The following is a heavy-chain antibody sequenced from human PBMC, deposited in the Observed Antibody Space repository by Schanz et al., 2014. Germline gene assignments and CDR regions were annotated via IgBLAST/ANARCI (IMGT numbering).Heavy chain of an antibody. J-gene: IGHJ3*01. D-gene: IGHD5-12*01. V-gene: IGHV3-21*04. CDR1: GFTMRNEW. CDR2: ITASGDYM. Sequence: EVQLVESGGGLVKPGGSLRLSCAASGFTMRNEWMSWVRQAPGKGLEWVSSITASGDYMHYADSVKGRFTISRDNARNSLYLQMNSLRAEDTAVYFCARDGGRDGYNLAFDVWGQGTLVTVSS. CDR3: ARDGGRDGYNLAFDV.